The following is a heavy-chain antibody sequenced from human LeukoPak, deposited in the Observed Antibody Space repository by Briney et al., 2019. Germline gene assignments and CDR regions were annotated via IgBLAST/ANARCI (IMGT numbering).Heavy chain of an antibody. J-gene: IGHJ5*02. CDR3: ARGIYGDYGDWFDP. D-gene: IGHD4-17*01. Sequence: PGGSLRRSCAASGVTFSSYAMHWVRQAPGKGLEWVAVISYDGSNKYYADSVKGRFTISRDNAKNSLYLQMNSLRAEDTALYHCARGIYGDYGDWFDPWGQGTLVTVSS. CDR2: ISYDGSNK. CDR1: GVTFSSYA. V-gene: IGHV3-30*04.